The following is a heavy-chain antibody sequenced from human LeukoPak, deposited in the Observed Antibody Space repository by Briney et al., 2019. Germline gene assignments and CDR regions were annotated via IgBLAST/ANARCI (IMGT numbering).Heavy chain of an antibody. J-gene: IGHJ4*02. D-gene: IGHD6-19*01. CDR3: ARDRRSGLDH. CDR2: LKQDAYQT. CDR1: GFSFSSSW. V-gene: IGHV3-7*03. Sequence: PGGSLRLSCAASGFSFSSSWMAWVRQAPGQGLEWVANLKQDAYQTFYLESVKGRFTISSDNAKNSLYLYMNSLRVEDTAMYYCARDRRSGLDHWGQGALVTVSS.